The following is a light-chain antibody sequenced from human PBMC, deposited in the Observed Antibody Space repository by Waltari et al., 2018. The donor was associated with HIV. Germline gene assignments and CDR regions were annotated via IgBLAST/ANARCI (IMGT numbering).Light chain of an antibody. Sequence: VMTQSPATLSVSPGGRATLSCRASQSVGSYLAWYQQKPGQAPRLLIYGASTRATAIPTRFSGSGSVTEFTLTISSLQSEDFAVYYCHQYNKWPRGTFGGGTKVEV. CDR3: HQYNKWPRGT. V-gene: IGKV3-15*01. CDR2: GAS. CDR1: QSVGSY. J-gene: IGKJ4*01.